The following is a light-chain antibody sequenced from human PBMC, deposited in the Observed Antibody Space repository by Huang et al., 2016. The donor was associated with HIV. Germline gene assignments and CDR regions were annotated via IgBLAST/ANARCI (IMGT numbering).Light chain of an antibody. CDR3: MQALQTPRT. J-gene: IGKJ1*01. CDR1: QTLLHTKGYNY. Sequence: DIVMTQSPLSLPVTPGEPASISCRSSQTLLHTKGYNYLDWYLQNPGQSPQLLIYLGSNRAPGVPDRFSGSGSGTDFTLKISRVEAEDVGIYYCMQALQTPRTFGQGTKVEIK. CDR2: LGS. V-gene: IGKV2-28*01.